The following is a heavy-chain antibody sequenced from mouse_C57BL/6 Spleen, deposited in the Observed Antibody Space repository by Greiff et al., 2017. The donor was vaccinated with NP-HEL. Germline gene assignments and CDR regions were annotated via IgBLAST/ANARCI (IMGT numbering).Heavy chain of an antibody. Sequence: QVQLQQPGAELVKPGASVKLSCKASGYTFTSYWMQWVNQRPGQGLEWIGEIDPSDSYTNYNQKFKGKATLTVDTSSSTAYMQLSSLTSEDSAVYYCASGGFYYYGSSPAWFAYWGQGTLVTVSA. D-gene: IGHD1-1*01. CDR1: GYTFTSYW. CDR2: IDPSDSYT. J-gene: IGHJ3*01. CDR3: ASGGFYYYGSSPAWFAY. V-gene: IGHV1-50*01.